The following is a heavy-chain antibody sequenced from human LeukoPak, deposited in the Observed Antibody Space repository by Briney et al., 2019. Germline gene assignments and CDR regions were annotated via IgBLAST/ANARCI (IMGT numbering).Heavy chain of an antibody. D-gene: IGHD5-24*01. CDR1: GFSFRTYE. CDR3: ARETGDGYNTPDYFDY. CDR2: ISSSGSAI. V-gene: IGHV3-48*03. J-gene: IGHJ4*02. Sequence: GGSLRLSCAASGFSFRTYEMSWVRQAPGKGLEWISYISSSGSAIYYADSVKGRFTISRDNAKNSLYLQMNSLRAEDTAVYYCARETGDGYNTPDYFDYWGQGTLVTVSS.